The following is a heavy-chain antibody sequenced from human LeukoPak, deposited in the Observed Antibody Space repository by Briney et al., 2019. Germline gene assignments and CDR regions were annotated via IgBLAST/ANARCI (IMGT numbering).Heavy chain of an antibody. J-gene: IGHJ4*02. CDR1: SDSISDYY. V-gene: IGHV4-59*08. CDR2: IYYGAST. D-gene: IGHD1-26*01. Sequence: SETLSLTCTVSSDSISDYYWSWIRQPPGKGREWVGYIYYGASTNYNPSLKSRVTISVDTSKNQFSLKLNSVTAADTAVYYCARLFSGRYFDYWGPGTLVTVSS. CDR3: ARLFSGRYFDY.